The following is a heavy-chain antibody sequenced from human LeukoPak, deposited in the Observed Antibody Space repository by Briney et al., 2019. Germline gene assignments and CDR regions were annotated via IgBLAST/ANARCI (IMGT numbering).Heavy chain of an antibody. CDR2: IYTSGSI. Sequence: SETLSLTCTASGGSISNYYWSWIRQPPGKGLEWVGNIYTSGSINYNPSLKSRVTISGDTSKNQFSLKLTSVTATDTAVYYCARGGGYSYYYYMDVWGKGTTVTVSS. V-gene: IGHV4-4*09. D-gene: IGHD5-12*01. CDR1: GGSISNYY. CDR3: ARGGGYSYYYYMDV. J-gene: IGHJ6*03.